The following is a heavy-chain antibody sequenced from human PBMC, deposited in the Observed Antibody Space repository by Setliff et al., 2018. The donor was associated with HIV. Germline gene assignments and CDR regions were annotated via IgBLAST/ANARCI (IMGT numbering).Heavy chain of an antibody. J-gene: IGHJ4*02. CDR2: IYSSGAT. Sequence: PSETLSLTCTVSGGSISSGSYYWIWIRQPAGKGLEWIGHIYSSGATNYNPSLKSRVFISADTSTNQFSLKLNSVTAADTAVYYCARGFCSGGTCFDYWGQGTLVTVSS. D-gene: IGHD2-15*01. V-gene: IGHV4-61*10. CDR1: GGSISSGSYY. CDR3: ARGFCSGGTCFDY.